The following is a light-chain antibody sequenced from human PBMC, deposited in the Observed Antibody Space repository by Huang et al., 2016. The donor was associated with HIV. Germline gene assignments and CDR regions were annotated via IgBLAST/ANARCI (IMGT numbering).Light chain of an antibody. Sequence: DIVLTQSPGTLSLSPGERATLSCRASQSVSSSYLAWYQQKPGQAPRLLIYGASSRATGLPDRFSGSGSGTDFTLTISRLEPEDFAVYYCQQYNNLRYTFGQGTKLEIK. CDR2: GAS. V-gene: IGKV3-20*01. J-gene: IGKJ2*01. CDR3: QQYNNLRYT. CDR1: QSVSSSY.